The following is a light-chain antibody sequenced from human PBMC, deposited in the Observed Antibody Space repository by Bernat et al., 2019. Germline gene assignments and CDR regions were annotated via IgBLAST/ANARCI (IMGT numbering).Light chain of an antibody. CDR2: QDS. J-gene: IGLJ1*01. V-gene: IGLV3-1*01. CDR1: KLGEKY. CDR3: QAWDNSTASYV. Sequence: SYELTQPPSVSVSPGQTASITCSEDKLGEKYVCWYQQKPGQSPVMVIYQDSKRPSGITERISGSKSGNTATLTISGTQALDEADYYCQAWDNSTASYVCGSGTKVTVL.